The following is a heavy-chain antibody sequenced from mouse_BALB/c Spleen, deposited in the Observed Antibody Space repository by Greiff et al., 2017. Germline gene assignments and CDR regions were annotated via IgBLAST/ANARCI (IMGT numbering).Heavy chain of an antibody. D-gene: IGHD1-1*01. V-gene: IGHV5-17*02. CDR3: ARDGSSYWYFDD. Sequence: EVQLVESGGGLVQPGGSRKLSCAASGFTFSSFGMHWVRQAPEKGLEWVAYISSGSSTIYYADTVKGRFTISRDNPKNTLFLQMTSLRSEDTAMYYCARDGSSYWYFDDWGQGTTLTVSS. J-gene: IGHJ2*01. CDR1: GFTFSSFG. CDR2: ISSGSSTI.